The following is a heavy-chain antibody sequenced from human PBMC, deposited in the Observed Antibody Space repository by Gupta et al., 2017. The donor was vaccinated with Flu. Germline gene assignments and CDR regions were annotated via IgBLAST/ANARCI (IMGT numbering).Heavy chain of an antibody. CDR2: IVWNSGSI. J-gene: IGHJ4*02. CDR1: GFTFDDYA. CDR3: AKASCSVGSCYSLDS. V-gene: IGHV3-9*01. Sequence: EVQLVESGGGLVQPGRSLRLSCAASGFTFDDYAMHWFRQAPGKGLEWVSGIVWNSGSIGYADSVKGRFTISRDNAKNSLYLQMNSLRAEDTAFYYCAKASCSVGSCYSLDSWGQGALVTVSS. D-gene: IGHD2-15*01.